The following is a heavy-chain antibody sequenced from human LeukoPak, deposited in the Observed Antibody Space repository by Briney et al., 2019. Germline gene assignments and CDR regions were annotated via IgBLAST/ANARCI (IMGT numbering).Heavy chain of an antibody. Sequence: GGSLRLSCAASGFSFTTSWMSWVRQAPGKGLVWVSRINSDGSSTNYADSVKGRFTISRDNAKNTLYLQMNSLRAEDTAVYYCAREGRGGYYGFDYWGQGTLVTVSS. J-gene: IGHJ4*02. CDR1: GFSFTTSW. D-gene: IGHD3-3*01. CDR2: INSDGSST. V-gene: IGHV3-74*01. CDR3: AREGRGGYYGFDY.